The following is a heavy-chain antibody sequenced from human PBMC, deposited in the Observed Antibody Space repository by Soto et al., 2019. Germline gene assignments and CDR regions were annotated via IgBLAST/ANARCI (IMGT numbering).Heavy chain of an antibody. CDR3: ARIITIFGVETQDELAF. CDR1: GLTLSRYS. Sequence: VHVVESGGGVVQPGTSARLSCSASGLTLSRYSLHWVRQAPGKGLEWVAMISDDGDNKYYADSVKGRFTISRDSSKNTLFLEMNSLRPEDTAVYYCARIITIFGVETQDELAFWGRGSLVNVSS. V-gene: IGHV3-30-3*01. J-gene: IGHJ4*02. CDR2: ISDDGDNK. D-gene: IGHD3-3*01.